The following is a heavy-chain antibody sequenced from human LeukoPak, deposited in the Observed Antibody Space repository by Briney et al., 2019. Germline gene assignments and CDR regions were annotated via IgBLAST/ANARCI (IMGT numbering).Heavy chain of an antibody. J-gene: IGHJ2*01. CDR1: GGSISSGDYY. Sequence: SETLFLTCTVSGGSISSGDYYWSWIRQPPGKGLEWIGYIYYSGSTYYNPSLKSRVTISVDTSKNQFSLKLSSVTAADTAVYYCARDRPTYYYDSSGYYSVYWYFDLWGRGTLVTVSS. V-gene: IGHV4-30-4*01. D-gene: IGHD3-22*01. CDR3: ARDRPTYYYDSSGYYSVYWYFDL. CDR2: IYYSGST.